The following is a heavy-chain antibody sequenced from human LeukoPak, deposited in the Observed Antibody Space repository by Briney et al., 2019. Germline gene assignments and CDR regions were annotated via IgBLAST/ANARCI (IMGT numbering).Heavy chain of an antibody. CDR3: ARWYYYGSGSPRGYFDY. CDR1: GFTFSSYG. D-gene: IGHD3-10*01. Sequence: GGYLRLSCAASGFTFSSYGMHWVRQAPGKGLECVAVIWYDGSNKYYADSVKGRFTISRDNSKNTLYLQMNSLRAEDTAVYYCARWYYYGSGSPRGYFDYWGQGTLVTVSS. J-gene: IGHJ4*02. V-gene: IGHV3-33*01. CDR2: IWYDGSNK.